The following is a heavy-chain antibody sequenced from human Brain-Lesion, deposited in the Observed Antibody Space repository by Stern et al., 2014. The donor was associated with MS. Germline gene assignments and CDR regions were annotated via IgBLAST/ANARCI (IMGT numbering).Heavy chain of an antibody. J-gene: IGHJ4*02. CDR2: INPNTGVT. D-gene: IGHD3-16*01. V-gene: IGHV1-2*04. Sequence: VHLVESGAEVKKPGASVKVSCTASGYTFTGFFLHWVRQAPGQGLEWVGWINPNTGVTNSAQKFQGWVPLTQETSINTVYKGPNKLKSCETGVFYCAGGIPFFDNWGQGTLVTVSS. CDR1: GYTFTGFF. CDR3: AGGIPFFDN.